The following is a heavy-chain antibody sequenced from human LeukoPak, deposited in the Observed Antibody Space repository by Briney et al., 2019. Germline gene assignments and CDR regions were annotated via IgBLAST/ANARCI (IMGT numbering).Heavy chain of an antibody. Sequence: GASVKVSCKASGYTFTSSAMQWVRQARGQRLEWIGWIVVGSGNTNYAQKFQERVTITRDMSTSTAYMELSSLRSEDTAVYYCAAAYDSSDDAFDIWGQGTMVTVSS. J-gene: IGHJ3*02. CDR1: GYTFTSSA. CDR3: AAAYDSSDDAFDI. V-gene: IGHV1-58*02. CDR2: IVVGSGNT. D-gene: IGHD3-22*01.